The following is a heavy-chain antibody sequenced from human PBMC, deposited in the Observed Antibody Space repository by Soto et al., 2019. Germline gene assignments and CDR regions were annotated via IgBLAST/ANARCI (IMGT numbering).Heavy chain of an antibody. V-gene: IGHV1-69*06. Sequence: QMRLVQSGAEVKNSGSSVKVSCKASGGTSSNFVITWVRQVPGQGLGWLGGILPMFGAVKYAQKFQDRLTITADRSTNTASMELGSLRSEDTAVYYCARPKRSGYDRGDSYYHTMDVWGHGTTVTVS. D-gene: IGHD3-3*01. CDR2: ILPMFGAV. CDR3: ARPKRSGYDRGDSYYHTMDV. J-gene: IGHJ6*02. CDR1: GGTSSNFV.